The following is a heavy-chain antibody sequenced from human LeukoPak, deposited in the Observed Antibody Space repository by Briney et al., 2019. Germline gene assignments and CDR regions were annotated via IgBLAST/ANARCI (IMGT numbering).Heavy chain of an antibody. D-gene: IGHD7-27*01. Sequence: PGGSLRLSCAASGFTFSDHYMDWVRQAPGKGLEGVGRTRNKANSYTTEYAASVKGRFTISRDDSKNSLYLQMNSLKTEDTAVYYCARSHWGAYGVFDYWGQGTLVTASS. J-gene: IGHJ4*02. CDR1: GFTFSDHY. V-gene: IGHV3-72*01. CDR3: ARSHWGAYGVFDY. CDR2: TRNKANSYTT.